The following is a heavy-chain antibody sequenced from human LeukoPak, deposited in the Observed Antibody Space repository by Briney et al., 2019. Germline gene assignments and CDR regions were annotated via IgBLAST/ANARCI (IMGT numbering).Heavy chain of an antibody. V-gene: IGHV1-46*03. CDR2: INPSGGST. J-gene: IGHJ3*02. CDR1: GYTFTSYY. CDR3: ARGSVRYFDPIHAFDI. D-gene: IGHD3-9*01. Sequence: ASVKVSCKASGYTFTSYYMHWVRQAPGQGLEWMGIINPSGGSTSYAQKFQGGVTMTRDTSTSTVYMELSSLRSEDTAVYYCARGSVRYFDPIHAFDIWGQGTMVTVSS.